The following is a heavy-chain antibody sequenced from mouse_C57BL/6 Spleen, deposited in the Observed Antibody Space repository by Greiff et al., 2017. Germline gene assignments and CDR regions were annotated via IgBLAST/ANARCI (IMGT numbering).Heavy chain of an antibody. J-gene: IGHJ3*01. D-gene: IGHD2-4*01. V-gene: IGHV1-82*01. Sequence: QVQLQQSGPELVKPGASVKISCKASGYAFSSSWMNWVKQRPGKGLEWIGRIYPGDGDTNYNGKFKGKATLTADKSSSTAYMQLSSLTSEDSAVYFCARLCYDYDGFAYWGQGTLVTVSA. CDR3: ARLCYDYDGFAY. CDR1: GYAFSSSW. CDR2: IYPGDGDT.